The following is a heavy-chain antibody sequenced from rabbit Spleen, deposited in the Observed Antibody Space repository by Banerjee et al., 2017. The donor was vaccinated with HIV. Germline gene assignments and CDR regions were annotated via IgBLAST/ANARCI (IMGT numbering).Heavy chain of an antibody. V-gene: IGHV1S47*01. CDR3: ARALSYGSYPGYINL. CDR1: GFDFSSYG. D-gene: IGHD7-1*01. Sequence: QEQLVESGGGLVQPGGSLKLSCKASGFDFSSYGVSWVRQAPGKGLEWIGYIDPVFGSTDYASWVNGRFTISSHNAQNTLYLQLNSLTAADTATYFCARALSYGSYPGYINLWGPGTLVTVS. CDR2: IDPVFGST. J-gene: IGHJ4*01.